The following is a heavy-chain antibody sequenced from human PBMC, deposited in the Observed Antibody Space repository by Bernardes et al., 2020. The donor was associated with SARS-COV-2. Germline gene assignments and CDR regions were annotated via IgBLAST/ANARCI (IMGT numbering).Heavy chain of an antibody. CDR1: GYTLTALS. D-gene: IGHD6-13*01. J-gene: IGHJ5*02. CDR2: FDPEDGET. Sequence: AALKVSCKVSGYTLTALSMHWVRQAPGKGLEWMGGFDPEDGETIYAQKFQGRVTMTEDTSTDTAYMELSSLRSEDTAVYYCATAPVIAAAGTGWFDPWGQGTLVTVSS. CDR3: ATAPVIAAAGTGWFDP. V-gene: IGHV1-24*01.